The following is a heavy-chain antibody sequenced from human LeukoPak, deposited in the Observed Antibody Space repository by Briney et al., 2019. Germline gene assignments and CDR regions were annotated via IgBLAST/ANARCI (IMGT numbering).Heavy chain of an antibody. CDR2: ISYDGSNK. CDR3: ARGYCSGGSCLYYFDY. Sequence: GGSLRLSCAASGFTFSSYAMHWVRQAPGKGLEWVAVISYDGSNKYYADSVKGRFTISRDNSKNTLYLQMNSLRAEDTAVYYCARGYCSGGSCLYYFDYWGQGTLVTVSS. V-gene: IGHV3-30*04. D-gene: IGHD2-15*01. J-gene: IGHJ4*02. CDR1: GFTFSSYA.